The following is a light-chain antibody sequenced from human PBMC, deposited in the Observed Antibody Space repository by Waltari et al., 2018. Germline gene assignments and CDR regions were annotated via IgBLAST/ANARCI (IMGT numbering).Light chain of an antibody. CDR1: SSNIGSNF. V-gene: IGLV1-47*01. CDR3: AAWDDSLSGPV. Sequence: QSVLTQPPSASGTPGQRVTISCSGSSSNIGSNFVYWYQQLPGTAPKLLIYRNNQRPSGVPDRFSRSKSGTSASLAISGLRSEDDADYYCAAWDDSLSGPVFGGGTKMTVL. CDR2: RNN. J-gene: IGLJ2*01.